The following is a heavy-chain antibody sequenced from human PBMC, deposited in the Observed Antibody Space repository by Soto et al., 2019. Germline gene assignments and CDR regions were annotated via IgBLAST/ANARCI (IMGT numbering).Heavy chain of an antibody. Sequence: QVQLVESGGGVVQPGRSLRLSCAASGFTFSSYGMHWVCQAPGKGLEWVAVISYDGSNKYYADSVKGRFTISRDNSKNPLYLQMTRMRAGDTAVYYCAKDALVQLVGGGADYWGQGTLVTVSS. CDR1: GFTFSSYG. J-gene: IGHJ4*02. D-gene: IGHD6-6*01. CDR2: ISYDGSNK. CDR3: AKDALVQLVGGGADY. V-gene: IGHV3-30*18.